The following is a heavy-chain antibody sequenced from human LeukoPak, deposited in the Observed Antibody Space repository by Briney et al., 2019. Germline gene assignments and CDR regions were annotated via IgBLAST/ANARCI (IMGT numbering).Heavy chain of an antibody. CDR1: GYTFTGYY. CDR2: INPNSGGT. D-gene: IGHD2-15*01. Sequence: ASVKVSCKASGYTFTGYYMHWVRQAPGQGLEWMGWINPNSGGTNYAQKFQGRVTMTRDTSISTAYMELSSLRSEDTAVYYCARDDRDIVVVVAASYYYYGMDVWGQGTTVTVSS. J-gene: IGHJ6*02. CDR3: ARDDRDIVVVVAASYYYYGMDV. V-gene: IGHV1-2*02.